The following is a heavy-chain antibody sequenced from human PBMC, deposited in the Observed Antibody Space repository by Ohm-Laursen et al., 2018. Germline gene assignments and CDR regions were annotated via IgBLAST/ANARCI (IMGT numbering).Heavy chain of an antibody. CDR2: ISGSGGST. Sequence: SLRLSCTASGFIFNNYVMSWVRQAPGRGLEWVSAISGSGGSTYYADSVKGRFTISRDNSKKPLYLQMNSLRAEDTAVYFCAKGLRGDYWNFDYRGQGTLVTVSS. V-gene: IGHV3-23*01. CDR3: AKGLRGDYWNFDY. D-gene: IGHD4-17*01. CDR1: GFIFNNYV. J-gene: IGHJ4*02.